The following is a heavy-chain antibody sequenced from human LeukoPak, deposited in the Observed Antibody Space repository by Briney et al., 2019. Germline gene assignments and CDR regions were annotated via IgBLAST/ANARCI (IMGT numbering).Heavy chain of an antibody. CDR2: IYYSGST. CDR3: ARDLGYCSGGSCYGAGWFDP. Sequence: SETLSLTCTVSGGSISSYYWSWIRQPPGKGLEWIGYIYYSGSTNYNPSLKSRVTISVDTSKNQFSLKLSSVTAADMAVYYCARDLGYCSGGSCYGAGWFDPWGQGTLVTVSS. V-gene: IGHV4-59*12. J-gene: IGHJ5*02. CDR1: GGSISSYY. D-gene: IGHD2-15*01.